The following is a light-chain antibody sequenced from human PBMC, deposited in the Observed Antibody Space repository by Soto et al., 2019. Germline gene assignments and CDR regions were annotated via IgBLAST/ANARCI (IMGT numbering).Light chain of an antibody. CDR3: QQHGSWGIT. V-gene: IGKV3-20*01. CDR1: QSVSSNS. J-gene: IGKJ3*01. CDR2: AAS. Sequence: EIVLTQSPATLSLSPGESATLSCRTSQSVSSNSLAWHQQKPGQAPRLLMYAASSRAAGIPDRFSGSGSGTDFTITISRLEPEDFAVYYCQQHGSWGITFGPGT.